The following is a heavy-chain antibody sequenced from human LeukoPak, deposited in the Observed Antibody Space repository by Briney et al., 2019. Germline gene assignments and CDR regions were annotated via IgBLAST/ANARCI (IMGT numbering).Heavy chain of an antibody. CDR2: IYYSGST. J-gene: IGHJ5*02. Sequence: SQTLSLTCTVSGGSISSGGYYWSWIRQHPGKGLEWIGYIYYSGSTNYNPSLKSRVTISVDTSKNQFSLKLSSVTAADTAVYYCARAKGVYCSSTSCYHNWFDPWGQGTLVTVSS. D-gene: IGHD2-2*01. CDR1: GGSISSGGYY. CDR3: ARAKGVYCSSTSCYHNWFDP. V-gene: IGHV4-31*03.